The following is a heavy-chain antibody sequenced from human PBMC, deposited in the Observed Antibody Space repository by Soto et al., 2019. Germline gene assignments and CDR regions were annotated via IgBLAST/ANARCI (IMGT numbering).Heavy chain of an antibody. CDR2: INAGNGNT. Sequence: GASVKVSCKASGYTFTTYTIHWVRQAPGQRLEWMGWINAGNGNTKYSQEFQGRATIIRDTSASTVYMELSSLRSEDTAVYYCARATWIQLWFNYWGQGTLVTVSS. J-gene: IGHJ4*02. CDR1: GYTFTTYT. D-gene: IGHD5-18*01. V-gene: IGHV1-3*01. CDR3: ARATWIQLWFNY.